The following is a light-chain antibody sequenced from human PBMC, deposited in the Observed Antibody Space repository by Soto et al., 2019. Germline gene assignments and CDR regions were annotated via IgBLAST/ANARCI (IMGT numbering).Light chain of an antibody. CDR2: AAS. Sequence: DIQMTQSPSSLSASVGDRVTITCRASQSISNFLNWYQQKPGKAPEFLIYAASSLHSGVPSRFSGSGSGTNFTLPISSLQPEDFATYSCQQRYTTPYTFGQGTKLEIK. J-gene: IGKJ2*01. V-gene: IGKV1-39*01. CDR3: QQRYTTPYT. CDR1: QSISNF.